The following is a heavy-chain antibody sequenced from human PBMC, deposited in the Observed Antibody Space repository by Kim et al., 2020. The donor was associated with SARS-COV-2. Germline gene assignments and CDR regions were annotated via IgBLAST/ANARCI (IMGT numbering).Heavy chain of an antibody. CDR3: ASFYGSGSYYKRAWFDP. Sequence: LKSRVTISVDTSKNQFSLKRSSVTAADTAVYYCASFYGSGSYYKRAWFDPWGQGTLVTVSS. V-gene: IGHV4-31*02. D-gene: IGHD3-10*01. J-gene: IGHJ5*02.